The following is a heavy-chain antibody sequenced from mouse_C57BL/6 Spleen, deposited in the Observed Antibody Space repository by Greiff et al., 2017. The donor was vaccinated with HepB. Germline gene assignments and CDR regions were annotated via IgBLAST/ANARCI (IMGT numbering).Heavy chain of an antibody. CDR1: GYTFTDYY. D-gene: IGHD1-1*01. CDR3: ARGGPHYYGSRTGFAY. Sequence: VQLKQSGPELVKPGASVKISCKASGYTFTDYYMNWVKQSHGKSLEWIGDINPNNGGTSYNQKFKGKATLTVDKSSSTAYMELRSLTSEDSAVYYCARGGPHYYGSRTGFAYWGQGTLVTVSA. CDR2: INPNNGGT. V-gene: IGHV1-26*01. J-gene: IGHJ3*01.